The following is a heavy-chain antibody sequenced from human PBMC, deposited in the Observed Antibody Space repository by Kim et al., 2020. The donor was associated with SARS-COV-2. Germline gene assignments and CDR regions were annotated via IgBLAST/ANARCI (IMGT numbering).Heavy chain of an antibody. CDR3: ARGASGPFDN. CDR1: GFTFSSHG. Sequence: GGSLRLSCAASGFTFSSHGMHWVRQAPGKGLEWVTAIWHDGSNKYYADSVKGRFTISRDNSKKAVYVQMNSLRAEDTAVYYCARGASGPFDNWGQGTLVT. CDR2: IWHDGSNK. V-gene: IGHV3-33*01. J-gene: IGHJ4*02. D-gene: IGHD2-21*01.